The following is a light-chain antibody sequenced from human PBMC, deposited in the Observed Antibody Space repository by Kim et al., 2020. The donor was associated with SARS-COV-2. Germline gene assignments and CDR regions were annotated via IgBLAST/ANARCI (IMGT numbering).Light chain of an antibody. Sequence: SPGESATLSCRASPSVSSDLAWYQQKPGQAPRLLIDDASNRATGIPARFSGSGSGTDFTLTISSLEPEDFAVYYCQQRSNWPPIAFGQGTRLEI. CDR2: DAS. CDR3: QQRSNWPPIA. CDR1: PSVSSD. V-gene: IGKV3-11*01. J-gene: IGKJ5*01.